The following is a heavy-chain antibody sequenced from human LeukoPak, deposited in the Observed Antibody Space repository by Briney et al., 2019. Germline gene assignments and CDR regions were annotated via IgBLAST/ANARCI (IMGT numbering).Heavy chain of an antibody. Sequence: PSETLSLTCTVSGGSISSYCWSWIRQPPGKGLEWIGYIFYSGSTNYNPSLKSRVTISVDTSKNQVSLKLRSVTAADTAVYYCARTNPSFDYWGQGTLVTVSS. CDR3: ARTNPSFDY. CDR1: GGSISSYC. CDR2: IFYSGST. V-gene: IGHV4-59*08. J-gene: IGHJ4*02.